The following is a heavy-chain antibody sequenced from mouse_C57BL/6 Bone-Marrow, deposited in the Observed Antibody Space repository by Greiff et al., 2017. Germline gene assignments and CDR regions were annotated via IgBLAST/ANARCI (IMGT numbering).Heavy chain of an antibody. D-gene: IGHD1-1*01. CDR3: ARSAGSSFYFDY. CDR2: IDPEDGET. Sequence: VQLQQSGAELVKPGASVKLSCTASGFNIKDYYMHWVKQRTEQGLEWIGRIDPEDGETKYAPKFQGKATITADTSSNTAYLQLSSLTSEDSAVXFCARSAGSSFYFDYWGQGTTLTVSS. J-gene: IGHJ2*01. CDR1: GFNIKDYY. V-gene: IGHV14-2*01.